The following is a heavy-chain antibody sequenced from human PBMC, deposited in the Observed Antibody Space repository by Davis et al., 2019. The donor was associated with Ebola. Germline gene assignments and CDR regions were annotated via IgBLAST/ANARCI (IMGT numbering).Heavy chain of an antibody. Sequence: GESLKISCEVSGFTFSDYYMSWIRQAPGKGLEWIAYIGPSGNSFYCADSVKGRFTISRDNAKNSLFLQMNSLKIEDTAVYYCARDGLRGDYWGQGTLVTVSS. CDR3: ARDGLRGDY. V-gene: IGHV3-11*04. D-gene: IGHD3-10*01. J-gene: IGHJ4*02. CDR2: IGPSGNSF. CDR1: GFTFSDYY.